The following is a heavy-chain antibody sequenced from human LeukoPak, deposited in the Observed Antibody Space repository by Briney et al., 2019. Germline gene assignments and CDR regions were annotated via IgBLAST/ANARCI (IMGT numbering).Heavy chain of an antibody. Sequence: PGGSLRLSRAASGFTFKNYAINWVRQAPGKGLEWVATSVGGITNYADSVKGRFTISRDNSKDTLYLQMNSLRVEDTAVYYCARDVESREGSCDYWGQGTLVTVSS. CDR3: ARDVESREGSCDY. V-gene: IGHV3-23*01. J-gene: IGHJ4*02. CDR2: SVGGIT. D-gene: IGHD5-24*01. CDR1: GFTFKNYA.